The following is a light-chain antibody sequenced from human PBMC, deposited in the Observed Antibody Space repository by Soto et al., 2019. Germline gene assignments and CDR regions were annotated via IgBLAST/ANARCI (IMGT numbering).Light chain of an antibody. CDR1: QSVGSSY. CDR3: QQYGYSPFN. Sequence: VVLTQSPGTLSLAPCEIAALSCSTSQSVGSSYLAWYQHKPGQAPRLLIYGASNRATGIPDRFSGSGSGTVFTLTVSRLEPEDSAVYYCQQYGYSPFNFGPGTKVDIK. V-gene: IGKV3-20*01. J-gene: IGKJ3*01. CDR2: GAS.